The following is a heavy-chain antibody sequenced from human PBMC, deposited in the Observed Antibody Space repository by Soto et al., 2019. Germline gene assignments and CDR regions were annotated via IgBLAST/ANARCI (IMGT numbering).Heavy chain of an antibody. D-gene: IGHD2-15*01. CDR1: GFTFSSYG. J-gene: IGHJ4*02. V-gene: IGHV3-33*01. CDR2: IWYDGSNK. Sequence: GGSLRLSCAASGFTFSSYGMHWVRQAPGKGLEWVAVIWYDGSNKYYADSVKGRFTISRDNSKNTLYLQMNSLRAEDTAVYYCARHCSGGSCYLGDFDYWGQGTLVTVSS. CDR3: ARHCSGGSCYLGDFDY.